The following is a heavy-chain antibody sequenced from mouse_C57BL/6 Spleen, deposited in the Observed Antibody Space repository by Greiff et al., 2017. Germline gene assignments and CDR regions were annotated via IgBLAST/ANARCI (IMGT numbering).Heavy chain of an antibody. D-gene: IGHD1-3*01. V-gene: IGHV5-12*01. CDR3: ARALNSYAMDY. CDR2: ISNGGGST. Sequence: EVKVEESGGGLVQPGGSLKLSCAASGFTFSDYYMYWVRQTPEKRLEWVAYISNGGGSTYYPDTVKGRFTISRDNAKNTLYLQMSRLKSEDTAMYYCARALNSYAMDYWGQGTSVTVSS. CDR1: GFTFSDYY. J-gene: IGHJ4*01.